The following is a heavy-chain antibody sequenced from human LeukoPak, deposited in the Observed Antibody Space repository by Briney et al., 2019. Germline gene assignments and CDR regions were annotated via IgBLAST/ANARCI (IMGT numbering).Heavy chain of an antibody. CDR3: ARLSPPTRHFYSYYMDV. CDR1: GGSLSGYS. D-gene: IGHD6-6*01. V-gene: IGHV4-34*01. Sequence: SETLSLTCAVYGGSLSGYSWSWIRQPPGKGLEWIGEINHSGSTNYNPSLKSRVTISVDTSKNQFSLKLSSVTAADTAVYYCARLSPPTRHFYSYYMDVWGKGTTVTVSS. J-gene: IGHJ6*03. CDR2: INHSGST.